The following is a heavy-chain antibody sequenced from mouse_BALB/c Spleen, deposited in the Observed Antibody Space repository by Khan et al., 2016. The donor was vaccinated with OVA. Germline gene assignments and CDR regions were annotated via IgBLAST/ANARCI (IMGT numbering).Heavy chain of an antibody. CDR3: VSFYYGYDYAMDY. D-gene: IGHD2-2*01. J-gene: IGHJ4*01. CDR1: GFTFNTYA. V-gene: IGHV10-1*02. CDR2: IRSKSNNYAT. Sequence: VQLVESGGGLVQPKGSLKLSCAASGFTFNTYAMNWVRQAPGKGLEWVARIRSKSNNYATYYADSVKDRFTISRDDSQSMLYLQMNNLKTEDTAMYYCVSFYYGYDYAMDYWGQGTSVTVSS.